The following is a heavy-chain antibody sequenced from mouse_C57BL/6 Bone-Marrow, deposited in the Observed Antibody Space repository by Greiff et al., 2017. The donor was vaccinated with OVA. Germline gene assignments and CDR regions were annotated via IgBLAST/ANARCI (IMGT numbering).Heavy chain of an antibody. CDR1: GYTFTSYT. J-gene: IGHJ4*01. Sequence: VQLQQSGAELARPGASVKMSCKASGYTFTSYTMHWVKQRPGQGLEWIGYINPSSGYTKYNQKFKDKATLTADKSSSTAYMQLSSLTSEDSAVYYCARSGLLLWFPYYYAMDYWGQGTSVTVSS. D-gene: IGHD2-2*01. CDR3: ARSGLLLWFPYYYAMDY. CDR2: INPSSGYT. V-gene: IGHV1-4*01.